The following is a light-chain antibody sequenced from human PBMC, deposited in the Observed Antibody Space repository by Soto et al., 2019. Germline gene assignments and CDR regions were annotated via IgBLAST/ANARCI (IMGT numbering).Light chain of an antibody. V-gene: IGLV2-14*01. CDR1: KYDLGAYNF. CDR2: EVS. CDR3: SSYSSSSTPYV. Sequence: QSALAQPASGSGSPGQSITISCTGTKYDLGAYNFVSWYQQHPGKAPKLMIYEVSNRPSGVSNRFSGSKSGSTASLTISGLQTEDEADYYCSSYSSSSTPYVFGTGTKVTVL. J-gene: IGLJ1*01.